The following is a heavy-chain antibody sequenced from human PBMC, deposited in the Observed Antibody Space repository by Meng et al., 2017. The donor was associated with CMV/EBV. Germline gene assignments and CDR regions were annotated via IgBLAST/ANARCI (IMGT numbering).Heavy chain of an antibody. J-gene: IGHJ4*02. D-gene: IGHD1-1*01. V-gene: IGHV2-70D*14. Sequence: GPTLVTLTQTRTLTCTFSGFSLSTSGMRVSWFRQPPGKALEWLARIVWDDDKFYSTSLNTRHPISKDTSKNQVVLTMTNMDPVDTATYSCARINELNLDYWGQGTLVTVSS. CDR3: ARINELNLDY. CDR2: IVWDDDK. CDR1: GFSLSTSGMR.